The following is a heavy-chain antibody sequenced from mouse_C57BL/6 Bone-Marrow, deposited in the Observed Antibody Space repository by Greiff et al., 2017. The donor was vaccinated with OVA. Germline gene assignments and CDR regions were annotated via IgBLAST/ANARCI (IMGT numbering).Heavy chain of an antibody. CDR2: IDPETGGT. V-gene: IGHV1-15*01. D-gene: IGHD2-5*01. CDR3: TRGYSNFYAMDY. Sequence: VQRVESGAELVRPGASVTLSCKASGYTFTDYEMHWVKQTPVHGLEWIGAIDPETGGTAYNQKFKGKAILTADKSSSTAYMELRSLTSEDSAVYYCTRGYSNFYAMDYWGQGTSVTVSS. J-gene: IGHJ4*01. CDR1: GYTFTDYE.